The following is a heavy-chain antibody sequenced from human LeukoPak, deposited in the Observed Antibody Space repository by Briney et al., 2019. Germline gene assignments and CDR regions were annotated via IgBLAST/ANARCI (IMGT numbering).Heavy chain of an antibody. CDR1: GFSFSSYS. CDR2: ISSRSSLI. Sequence: GGSLRLSCAASGFSFSSYSMNWVRQAPGKGLEWVSSISSRSSLIYYADSVKGRFTISRDNARNSLYLQMNSLTAEDTAVYYCASGSPAGDYWGQGTVVTVSS. V-gene: IGHV3-21*01. J-gene: IGHJ4*02. D-gene: IGHD1-26*01. CDR3: ASGSPAGDY.